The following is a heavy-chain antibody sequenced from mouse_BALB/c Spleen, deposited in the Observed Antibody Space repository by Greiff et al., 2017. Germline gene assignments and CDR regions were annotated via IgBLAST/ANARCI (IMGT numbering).Heavy chain of an antibody. CDR2: ISYSGST. J-gene: IGHJ2*01. V-gene: IGHV3-2*02. CDR1: GYSITSDYA. CDR3: ARGYDYDSYYFDY. D-gene: IGHD2-4*01. Sequence: EVKVEESGPGLVKPSQSLSLTCTVTGYSITSDYAWNWIRQFPGNKLEWMGYISYSGSTSYNPSLKSRISITRDTSKNQFFLQLNSVTTEDTATYYCARGYDYDSYYFDYWGQGTTLTVSS.